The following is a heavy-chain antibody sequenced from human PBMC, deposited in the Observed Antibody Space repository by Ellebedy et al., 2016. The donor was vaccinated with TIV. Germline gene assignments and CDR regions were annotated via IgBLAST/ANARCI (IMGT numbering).Heavy chain of an antibody. CDR3: ASLTAYSGSYDN. CDR1: GYTLTELS. J-gene: IGHJ4*02. V-gene: IGHV1-24*01. Sequence: ASVKVSXXVSGYTLTELSMHWVRQAPGKGLEWMGGFDPEDGETIYAQKFQGRVTMTEDTSTDTAYMELRSLRSDDTAVYYCASLTAYSGSYDNWGQGTLVTVSS. D-gene: IGHD1-26*01. CDR2: FDPEDGET.